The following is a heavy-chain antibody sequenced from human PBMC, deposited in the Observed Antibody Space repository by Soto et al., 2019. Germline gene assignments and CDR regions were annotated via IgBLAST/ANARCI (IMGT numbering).Heavy chain of an antibody. CDR3: ARQSVVALAHYYYGMDV. CDR1: GGSISSSSYY. Sequence: SETLSLTCTVSGGSISSSSYYWGWIRQPPGKGLEWIGSIYYSGSTYYNPSLKSRVTISVDTSKNQFSLKLSSVTAADTAVYYCARQSVVALAHYYYGMDVWGQGTTVTVSS. CDR2: IYYSGST. D-gene: IGHD2-15*01. J-gene: IGHJ6*02. V-gene: IGHV4-39*01.